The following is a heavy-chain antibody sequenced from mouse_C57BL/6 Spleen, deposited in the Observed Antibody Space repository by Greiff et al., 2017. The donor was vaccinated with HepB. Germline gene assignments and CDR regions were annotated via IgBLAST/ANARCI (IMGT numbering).Heavy chain of an antibody. J-gene: IGHJ1*03. Sequence: VQLQQSGAELVRPGSSVKLSCKASGYTFTSYWMHWVKQRPIQGLEWIGNIDPSDSETHYNQKFKDKATLTVDKSSSTAYMQLSSLTSEDSAVYYCARSYYYGSTYWYFDVWGTGTTVTVSS. D-gene: IGHD1-1*01. CDR3: ARSYYYGSTYWYFDV. CDR2: IDPSDSET. CDR1: GYTFTSYW. V-gene: IGHV1-52*01.